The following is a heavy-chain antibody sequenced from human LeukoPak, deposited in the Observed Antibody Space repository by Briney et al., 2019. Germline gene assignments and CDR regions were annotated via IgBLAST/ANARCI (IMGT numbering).Heavy chain of an antibody. CDR2: ITGSGSII. CDR1: GFTFSSYE. V-gene: IGHV3-48*03. D-gene: IGHD5-18*01. J-gene: IGHJ4*02. Sequence: PGGSLRLSCAASGFTFSSYEMNWVRRAPGKGLEWVSFITGSGSIIYYADSVKGRFTISRDNAKNSLYLQMNSLRAEDTAVYYCAGDWGYSYHMFDHWGQGTLVTVSS. CDR3: AGDWGYSYHMFDH.